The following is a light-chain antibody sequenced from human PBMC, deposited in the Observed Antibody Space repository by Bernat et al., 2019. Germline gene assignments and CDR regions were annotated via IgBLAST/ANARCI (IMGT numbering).Light chain of an antibody. Sequence: SSELTQPPSVSVSPGQTARITCSGDALPKQYAYWYQQKPGQAPVLGIYKDSARPSGIPERFSGSSSGTTVTLTISGVQAEDEADYYCQSADSSGTKVFGGGTKLTVL. J-gene: IGLJ2*01. CDR1: ALPKQY. CDR3: QSADSSGTKV. CDR2: KDS. V-gene: IGLV3-25*03.